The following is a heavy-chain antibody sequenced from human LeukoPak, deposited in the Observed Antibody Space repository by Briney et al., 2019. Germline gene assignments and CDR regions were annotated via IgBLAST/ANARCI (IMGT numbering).Heavy chain of an antibody. Sequence: GGSLRLSCVASGFYFNPYWMAWVRQAPGKGLEWVATISHDGYSTFYVDSVRGRFSISRDNAQNSLFLQMSSLRVDDTAVYYCAREYYSSFDYWGQGALVTLSS. CDR1: GFYFNPYW. D-gene: IGHD2-21*01. CDR3: AREYYSSFDY. J-gene: IGHJ4*02. V-gene: IGHV3-7*01. CDR2: ISHDGYST.